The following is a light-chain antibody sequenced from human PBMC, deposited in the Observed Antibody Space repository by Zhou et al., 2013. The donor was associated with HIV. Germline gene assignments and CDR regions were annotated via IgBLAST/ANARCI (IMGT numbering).Light chain of an antibody. V-gene: IGKV3-15*01. CDR1: QRIYNTY. Sequence: ESVLTQSPGTLSLSPGERATLSCRASQRIYNTYLAWYQQKPGQAPRLLIYGASTRATGISARFRGSGSGTEFTLTISSLQSEDFAVYYCQQYNNWPRTFGQGTKVEIK. CDR2: GAS. CDR3: QQYNNWPRT. J-gene: IGKJ1*01.